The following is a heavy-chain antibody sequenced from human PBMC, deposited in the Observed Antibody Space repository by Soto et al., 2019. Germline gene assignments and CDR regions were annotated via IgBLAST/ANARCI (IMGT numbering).Heavy chain of an antibody. CDR2: INHSGST. CDR3: AGVRYFDWLLYHYYYYYGMDV. D-gene: IGHD3-9*01. V-gene: IGHV4-34*01. J-gene: IGHJ6*02. Sequence: PSETLSLTCAVYGGSFSGYYWSWIRQPPGKGLEWIGEINHSGSTSYNPSLKSRVTISVDTSKNQFSLKLSSVTAADTAVYYCAGVRYFDWLLYHYYYYYGMDVWGQGTTVT. CDR1: GGSFSGYY.